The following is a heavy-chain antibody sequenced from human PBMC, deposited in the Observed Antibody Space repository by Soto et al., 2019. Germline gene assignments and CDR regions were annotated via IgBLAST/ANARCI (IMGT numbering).Heavy chain of an antibody. CDR3: AREGRLRFLEWFPHEPFDGMDV. J-gene: IGHJ6*02. CDR2: IYYSGST. CDR1: GGSISSSSYY. Sequence: QLQLQESGPGLVKPSETLSLTCTVSGGSISSSSYYWGWIRQPPGKGLEWIGSIYYSGSTYYNPSLKSRVTISVDTSKNQFSLKLSSVTAADTAVYYCAREGRLRFLEWFPHEPFDGMDVWGQGTTVTVSS. D-gene: IGHD3-3*01. V-gene: IGHV4-39*01.